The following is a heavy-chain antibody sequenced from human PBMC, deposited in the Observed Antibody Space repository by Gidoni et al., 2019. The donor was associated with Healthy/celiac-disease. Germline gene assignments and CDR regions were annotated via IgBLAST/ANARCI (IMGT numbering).Heavy chain of an antibody. CDR3: ARDWGYEGTYSDY. J-gene: IGHJ4*02. D-gene: IGHD3-16*01. CDR2: INPNSGGT. V-gene: IGHV1-2*02. Sequence: QVQLVQSGAEVTNPGTSVKVSCKASGYTFTGYYMHWVRQAPGQGLEWMGWINPNSGGTNYAQKFQGRVTMTRDTSISTAYMELSRLRSDDTAVYYCARDWGYEGTYSDYWGQGTLVTVSS. CDR1: GYTFTGYY.